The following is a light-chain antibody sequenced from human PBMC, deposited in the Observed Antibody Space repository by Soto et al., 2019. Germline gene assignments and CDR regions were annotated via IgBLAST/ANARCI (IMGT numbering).Light chain of an antibody. J-gene: IGKJ1*01. CDR1: QGISRY. V-gene: IGKV3-20*01. Sequence: IVLTQSPGTLSLSPGERTTLSCRASQGISRYLAWYQQKPGQGPRLLIYGASSRATGTPDRFSGSGSGTDFTLTINRLEPEDFALYYCQQYGSSPPTFGQGTKV. CDR3: QQYGSSPPT. CDR2: GAS.